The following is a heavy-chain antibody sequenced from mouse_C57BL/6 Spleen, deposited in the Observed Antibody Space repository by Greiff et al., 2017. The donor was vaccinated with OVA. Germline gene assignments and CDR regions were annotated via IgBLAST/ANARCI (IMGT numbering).Heavy chain of an antibody. CDR2: INPNNGGT. CDR1: GYTFTDYN. J-gene: IGHJ1*03. CDR3: ARRGLHWYFDV. Sequence: VQLKESGPELVKPGASVKMSCKASGYTFTDYNMHWVKQSHGKSLEWIGYINPNNGGTSYNQKFKGKATLTVNKSSSTAYMELRSLTSEDSAVYYCARRGLHWYFDVWGTGTTVTVSS. D-gene: IGHD3-3*01. V-gene: IGHV1-22*01.